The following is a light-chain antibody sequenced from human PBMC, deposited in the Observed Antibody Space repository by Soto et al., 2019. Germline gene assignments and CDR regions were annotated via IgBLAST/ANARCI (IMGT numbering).Light chain of an antibody. J-gene: IGLJ1*01. CDR1: SSDVGAYNL. CDR3: TSYEGGGKYV. CDR2: EVS. Sequence: QSALTQPASVSGSPGQSVTTSCTGTSSDVGAYNLVSWYQQYPGKAPKLMIYEVSNRPSGVSNRFSGSKSGNTASLTISGLQAEDEDDYYCCTSYEGGGKYVFGTGTKVTVL. V-gene: IGLV2-14*01.